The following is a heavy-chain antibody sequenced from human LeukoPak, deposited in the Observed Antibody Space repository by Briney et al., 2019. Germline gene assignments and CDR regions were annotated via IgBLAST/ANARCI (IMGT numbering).Heavy chain of an antibody. D-gene: IGHD6-19*01. V-gene: IGHV4-61*05. CDR1: GGSISSSSYY. CDR2: IYYSGST. J-gene: IGHJ4*02. Sequence: PSETLSLTCTVSGGSISSSSYYWGWIRQPPGKGLEWIGYIYYSGSTNYNPSLKSRVTISVDTSKNQFSLKLSSVTAADTAVYYCASGSAVAVAGTEYWGQGTLVTVSS. CDR3: ASGSAVAVAGTEY.